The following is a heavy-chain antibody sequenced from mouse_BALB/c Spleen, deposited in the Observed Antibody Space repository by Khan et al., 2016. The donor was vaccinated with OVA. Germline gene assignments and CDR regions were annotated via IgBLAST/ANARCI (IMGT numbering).Heavy chain of an antibody. CDR2: IWSGGST. CDR3: ARNYDYDEGLAY. CDR1: GFSLTNYG. D-gene: IGHD2-4*01. Sequence: QVQLKQSGPGLVQPSQSLSITCTVSGFSLTNYGVHWVRQSPGKGLEWLGLIWSGGSTDYNAAFISRLSISKDNSKSQVFFKMNSLQANDTAIYYCARNYDYDEGLAYWGQGTLVTVSA. J-gene: IGHJ3*01. V-gene: IGHV2-2*02.